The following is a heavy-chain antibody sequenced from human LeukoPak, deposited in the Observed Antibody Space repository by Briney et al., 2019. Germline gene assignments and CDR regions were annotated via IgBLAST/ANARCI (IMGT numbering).Heavy chain of an antibody. CDR3: ARLNYYGSGSYYRGSQRAFDY. CDR2: IYYSGST. V-gene: IGHV4-39*01. D-gene: IGHD3-10*01. Sequence: SETLSLTCTVSGGSISSSSYYWCWIRQPPGKGLEWIGSIYYSGSTYYNPSLKSRVTISVDTSKNQFSLKLSSVTAADTAVYYCARLNYYGSGSYYRGSQRAFDYWGQGTLVTVSS. J-gene: IGHJ4*02. CDR1: GGSISSSSYY.